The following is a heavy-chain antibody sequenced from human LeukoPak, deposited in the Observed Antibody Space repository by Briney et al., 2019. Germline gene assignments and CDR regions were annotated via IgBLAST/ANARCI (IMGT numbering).Heavy chain of an antibody. CDR3: ARGYSGSYGRFDY. Sequence: LSXTXXXXGXSXXSFYWSWIRQPPGKGLEWIGYIYYSRNTNYNPSLKNRVTISVDTSKNQFSLKLSSVTAADTAVYYCARGYSGSYGRFDYWGQGTLATVSS. CDR2: IYYSRNT. CDR1: GXSXXSFY. J-gene: IGHJ4*02. D-gene: IGHD1-26*01. V-gene: IGHV4-59*01.